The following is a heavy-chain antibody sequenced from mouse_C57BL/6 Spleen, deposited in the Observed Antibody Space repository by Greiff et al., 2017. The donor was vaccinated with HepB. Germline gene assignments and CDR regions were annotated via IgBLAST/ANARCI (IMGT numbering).Heavy chain of an antibody. CDR1: GFTFSDYG. Sequence: EVKLVESGGGLVKPGGSLKLSCAASGFTFSDYGMHWVRQAPEKGLEWVAYISSGSSTIYYADTVKGRFTISRDNAKNTLFLQMTSLRSEDTAMYYCARRGDYDDGDGYYYAMDYWGQGTSVTVSS. CDR2: ISSGSSTI. J-gene: IGHJ4*01. V-gene: IGHV5-17*01. D-gene: IGHD2-4*01. CDR3: ARRGDYDDGDGYYYAMDY.